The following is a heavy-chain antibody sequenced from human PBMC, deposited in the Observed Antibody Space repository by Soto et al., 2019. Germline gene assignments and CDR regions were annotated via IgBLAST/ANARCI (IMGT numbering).Heavy chain of an antibody. CDR2: ISTYNGNT. CDR1: GYTFTIYG. CDR3: ASTTVTASYYYMDV. J-gene: IGHJ6*03. Sequence: QVQLVQSGAEVKQPGATVKVACKAPGYTFTIYGFTWVRQAPGQGLEWLGWISTYNGNTKYAQKVQGRLTMTTDTSTSTANMELTSLRSDDTALYYCASTTVTASYYYMDVSGKGSTVTVSS. V-gene: IGHV1-18*01. D-gene: IGHD4-17*01.